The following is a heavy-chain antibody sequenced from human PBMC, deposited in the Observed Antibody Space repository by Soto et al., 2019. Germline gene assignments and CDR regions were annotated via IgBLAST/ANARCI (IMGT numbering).Heavy chain of an antibody. V-gene: IGHV1-69*13. CDR3: ARGIQGIMVRGVIVSYYGRDT. CDR2: IIPIFSTP. D-gene: IGHD3-10*01. J-gene: IGHJ6*02. CDR1: GGTFSSYA. Sequence: ASVKVSCKASGGTFSSYAISWVRQAPGQGLEWMGGIIPIFSTPNYAQKFQGGVTITADESTSTAYMELSSLRSEDTAVYYCARGIQGIMVRGVIVSYYGRDTWG.